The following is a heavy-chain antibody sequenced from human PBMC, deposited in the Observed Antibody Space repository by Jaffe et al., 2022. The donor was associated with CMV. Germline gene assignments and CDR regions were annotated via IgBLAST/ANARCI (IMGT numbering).Heavy chain of an antibody. Sequence: QVQLQESGPGLVKPSETLSLTCSVSGGSISTYYWSWIRQPPGKGLEWIGYIYYSGSTNYNPSLKSRITISVDTSKNQFSLKLNSVTAADTAVYYCARKRDFCSGGTCYPIGHFDFWGQGILVTVST. D-gene: IGHD2-15*01. J-gene: IGHJ4*02. CDR2: IYYSGST. CDR1: GGSISTYY. CDR3: ARKRDFCSGGTCYPIGHFDF. V-gene: IGHV4-59*13.